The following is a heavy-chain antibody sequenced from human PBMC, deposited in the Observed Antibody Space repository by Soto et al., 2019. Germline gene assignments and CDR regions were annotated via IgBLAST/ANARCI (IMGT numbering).Heavy chain of an antibody. Sequence: QVQLVQSGAEVKKPGSSVKVSCKASGGTFSSYTISWVRQAPGQGLEWMGRIIPILGIANYAQKFQGRVTITADKSTSKAYRELSSLRSGDTAVYYCARRYDSSDYWGQGTLVTVSS. CDR2: IIPILGIA. D-gene: IGHD3-22*01. V-gene: IGHV1-69*02. CDR3: ARRYDSSDY. CDR1: GGTFSSYT. J-gene: IGHJ4*02.